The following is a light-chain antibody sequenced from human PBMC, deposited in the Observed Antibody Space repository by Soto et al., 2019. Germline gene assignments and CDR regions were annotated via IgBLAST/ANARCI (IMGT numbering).Light chain of an antibody. CDR2: GAS. CDR1: QNIYNS. V-gene: IGKV1-39*01. J-gene: IGKJ1*01. Sequence: DIQMTKSPSSLSASLGDRVTITCRTSQNIYNSLNWYQQKAGRAPAVLIYGASNLQGGVPLRFSGSGSGTDFTLTISGLQPEDSATYYCQESRSALWGTCGQGTKVEVK. CDR3: QESRSALWGT.